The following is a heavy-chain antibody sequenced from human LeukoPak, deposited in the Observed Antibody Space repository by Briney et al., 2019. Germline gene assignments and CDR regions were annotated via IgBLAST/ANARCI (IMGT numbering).Heavy chain of an antibody. D-gene: IGHD3-22*01. Sequence: ASVKVSCKASGYTFTSYGISWVRQAPGQGLEWMGWISAYNGNTNYAQKLQGRVTMTTDTSTSTAYMELRSLRSDDTAVYYCARVCYYDSSGYYYYYMDVWGKGTAVTASS. V-gene: IGHV1-18*01. CDR1: GYTFTSYG. CDR2: ISAYNGNT. J-gene: IGHJ6*03. CDR3: ARVCYYDSSGYYYYYMDV.